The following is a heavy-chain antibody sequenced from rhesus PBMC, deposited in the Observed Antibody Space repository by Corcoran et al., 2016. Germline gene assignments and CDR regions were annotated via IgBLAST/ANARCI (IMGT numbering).Heavy chain of an antibody. Sequence: QVQLQESGPGLVKPLETLSLTCAVSGGSISSNYWSWVRQAPGKGLEWIGYIHGTGSSTNRNPSLKSRVTLSVDTSKNQLSLKLSSVTAADTAVYFCARLQDSGLFNSLDVWGRGVLVTVSS. CDR2: IHGTGSST. D-gene: IGHD3-28*01. J-gene: IGHJ5-2*02. V-gene: IGHV4S11*01. CDR1: GGSISSNY. CDR3: ARLQDSGLFNSLDV.